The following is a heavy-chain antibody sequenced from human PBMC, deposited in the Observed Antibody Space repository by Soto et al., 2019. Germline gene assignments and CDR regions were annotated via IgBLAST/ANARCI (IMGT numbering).Heavy chain of an antibody. CDR2: INHSGST. CDR3: ARDLPSYSSGWAPFDY. D-gene: IGHD6-19*01. CDR1: GGSFSGYY. J-gene: IGHJ4*02. V-gene: IGHV4-34*01. Sequence: ETLSLTCAVYGGSFSGYYWSWIRQPSGKGLEWIGEINHSGSTNYNPSLKSRVTISVDTSKNQFSLKLSSVTAADTAVYYCARDLPSYSSGWAPFDYWGQGTLVTVSS.